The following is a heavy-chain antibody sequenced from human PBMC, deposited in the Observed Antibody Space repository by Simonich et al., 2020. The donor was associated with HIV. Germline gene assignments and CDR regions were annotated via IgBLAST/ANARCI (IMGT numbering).Heavy chain of an antibody. CDR1: GFTFSSYW. CDR3: ARDKGCSGDTCYYDYYYYGMDV. Sequence: EVQLVVSGGGLVQPGGSLRLSCAASGFTFSSYWMHWVRQAQGKGLVWVTQIKRDGSSKRKADSVKGRFTLSRENAKTTLYLQMNRLRAEDTAVYYCARDKGCSGDTCYYDYYYYGMDVWGQGTTVTVSS. CDR2: IKRDGSSK. J-gene: IGHJ6*02. V-gene: IGHV3-74*01. D-gene: IGHD2-15*01.